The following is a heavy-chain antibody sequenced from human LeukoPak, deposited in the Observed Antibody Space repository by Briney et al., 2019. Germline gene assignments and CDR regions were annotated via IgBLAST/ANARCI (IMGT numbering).Heavy chain of an antibody. J-gene: IGHJ3*02. CDR2: INTGNGNP. V-gene: IGHV7-4-1*02. CDR3: ARDSGDIAFDI. Sequence: ASVKLSCKASGYSFTNHAMDWVRQAPGHGLEWMGWINTGNGNPTYAQGFTGRFVFSLDTSVSTAYLQITSLKGEDTAVYYCARDSGDIAFDIWGQGTLVTISS. D-gene: IGHD2-21*02. CDR1: GYSFTNHA.